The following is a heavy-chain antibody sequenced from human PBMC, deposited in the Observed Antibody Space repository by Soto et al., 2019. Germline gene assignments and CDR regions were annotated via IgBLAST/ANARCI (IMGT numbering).Heavy chain of an antibody. CDR2: IYYSGST. J-gene: IGHJ6*02. V-gene: IGHV4-59*08. CDR1: AGSISRYY. Sequence: SETLSLTCTFSAGSISRYYWSWIRQPPGKGLEWIGYIYYSGSTYYNPSLKSRVTISVDTSKNQFSLKLSSVTAADTAVYYCARRNHRSSWAHYYYSGMDIRGQGTTVTVS. D-gene: IGHD6-13*01. CDR3: ARRNHRSSWAHYYYSGMDI.